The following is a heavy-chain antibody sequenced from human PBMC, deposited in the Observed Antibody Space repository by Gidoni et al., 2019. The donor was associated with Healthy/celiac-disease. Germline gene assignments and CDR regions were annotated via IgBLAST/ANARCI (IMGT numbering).Heavy chain of an antibody. Sequence: QVQLVQSGAEVKKPGSSVKVSCKASGGTFSSYAISWGRQAPGQGLEWMGRILPTLGIANYEQKFQGRVTITADKSTSTAYMELSSLRSEDTAVYYCARDPRGDSSSWYPYYYYGMDVWGQGTTVTVSS. J-gene: IGHJ6*02. CDR3: ARDPRGDSSSWYPYYYYGMDV. D-gene: IGHD6-13*01. CDR1: GGTFSSYA. V-gene: IGHV1-69*04. CDR2: ILPTLGIA.